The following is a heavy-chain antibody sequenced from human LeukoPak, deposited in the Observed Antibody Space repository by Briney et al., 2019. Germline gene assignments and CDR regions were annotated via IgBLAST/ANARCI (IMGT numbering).Heavy chain of an antibody. D-gene: IGHD2/OR15-2a*01. CDR1: GFTFKTYT. Sequence: GGSLRLSCAASGFTFKTYTMHWVRQAPGMGLEWVSSISSSSSYIFYADSVKGRFTISRDNAKNTLYLQMNSLRAEDTAVYYCARDLIATFDYWGQGTLVTVSS. V-gene: IGHV3-21*01. CDR2: ISSSSSYI. J-gene: IGHJ4*02. CDR3: ARDLIATFDY.